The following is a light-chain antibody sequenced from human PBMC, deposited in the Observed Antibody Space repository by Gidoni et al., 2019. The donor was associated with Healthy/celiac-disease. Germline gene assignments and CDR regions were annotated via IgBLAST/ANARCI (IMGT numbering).Light chain of an antibody. CDR1: QSLSSY. J-gene: IGKJ5*01. CDR2: AAS. Sequence: DIPMTQSPSSLSASVADRVTITCRASQSLSSYLNWFQQKPGKAPKLLIYAASSSQSGVPSRFSGSGSGTDVTLTISSLQPEDFATYYCQQSYSTPPITFGQGTRLEIK. V-gene: IGKV1-39*01. CDR3: QQSYSTPPIT.